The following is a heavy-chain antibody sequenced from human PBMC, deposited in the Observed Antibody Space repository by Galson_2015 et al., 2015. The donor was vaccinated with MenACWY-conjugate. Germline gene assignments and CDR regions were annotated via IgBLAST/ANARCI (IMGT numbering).Heavy chain of an antibody. CDR3: AVLSEGIAVAGRRGDYFDY. V-gene: IGHV3-21*01. CDR1: GFTFSSYS. Sequence: SLRLSCAASGFTFSSYSMNWVRQAPGKGLEWVSSISSSSSYIYYADSVKGRFTISRDNAKNSLYLQMNSLRAEDTAVYYCAVLSEGIAVAGRRGDYFDYWGQGTLVTVSS. CDR2: ISSSSSYI. D-gene: IGHD6-19*01. J-gene: IGHJ4*02.